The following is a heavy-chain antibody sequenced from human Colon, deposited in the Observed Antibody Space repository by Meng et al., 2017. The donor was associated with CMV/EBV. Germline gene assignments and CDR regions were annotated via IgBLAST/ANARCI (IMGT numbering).Heavy chain of an antibody. CDR1: GFTFSDYY. CDR3: ARIFCTTTDCYYDY. J-gene: IGHJ4*02. D-gene: IGHD2-8*01. CDR2: ISSSGSTI. Sequence: GESLKISCAASGFTFSDYYMSWIRQAPGKGLEWVSYISSSGSTIYYADSVKGRFTISRDNAKSSLFLQMASLRAEDTAVYYCARIFCTTTDCYYDYWGRGTLVTVSS. V-gene: IGHV3-11*04.